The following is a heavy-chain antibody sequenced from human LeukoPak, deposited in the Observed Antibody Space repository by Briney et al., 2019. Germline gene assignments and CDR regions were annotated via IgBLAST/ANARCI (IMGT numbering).Heavy chain of an antibody. V-gene: IGHV3-7*01. CDR1: GFIFSSYW. CDR2: IKQDGSEK. Sequence: GGSLRLSCAASGFIFSSYWMSWVRQAQGKGLELVANIKQDGSEKNYVDSVKGRFTISRDNAKNSLYLQMNSLRAEDTAVYYCASDRASYGSGSGTRKFDPWGQGTLVTVSS. J-gene: IGHJ5*02. D-gene: IGHD3-10*01. CDR3: ASDRASYGSGSGTRKFDP.